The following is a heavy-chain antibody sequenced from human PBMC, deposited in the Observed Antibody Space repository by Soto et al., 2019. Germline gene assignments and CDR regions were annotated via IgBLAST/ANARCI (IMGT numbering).Heavy chain of an antibody. CDR3: ARGRYGDY. V-gene: IGHV1-18*01. CDR1: GYAFTTYG. D-gene: IGHD1-1*01. J-gene: IGHJ4*02. CDR2: ISAHNGNT. Sequence: QVHLVQSGAEVKKPGASVKVSCQASGYAFTTYGITWVRQGPGQGLEWMGWISAHNGNTNYAQKLQGRVTVTRDTSTSTAYMELRSLRSDDTAVYYCARGRYGDYWGQGALITVSS.